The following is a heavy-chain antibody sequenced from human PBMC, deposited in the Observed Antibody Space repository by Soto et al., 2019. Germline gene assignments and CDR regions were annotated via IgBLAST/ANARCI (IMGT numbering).Heavy chain of an antibody. CDR1: GGSISSYD. J-gene: IGHJ3*02. CDR3: ARHDEATRTYDASDI. D-gene: IGHD5-12*01. Sequence: PSETLSLTFTVSGGSISSYDWSWIRQPPGKGLEWIGYIYYRGSTNYNPSLKSRVTISVDTSKNLFSLKLSSVTAADTAVYYCARHDEATRTYDASDIWGQGTMVTVSS. V-gene: IGHV4-59*08. CDR2: IYYRGST.